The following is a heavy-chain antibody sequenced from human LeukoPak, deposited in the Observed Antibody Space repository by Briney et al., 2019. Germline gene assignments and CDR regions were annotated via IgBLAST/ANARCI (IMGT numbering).Heavy chain of an antibody. CDR1: GFTFSSYG. CDR2: IRYDGSNK. Sequence: GESLRLSCAASGFTFSSYGMHWVRQAPGKGLEWVAFIRYDGSNKYYADSVKGRFTISRDNSKNTLYLQMNSLRAEDTAVYYCAYYYGSGSYLEYYFDYWGQGTLVTVSS. J-gene: IGHJ4*02. D-gene: IGHD3-10*01. V-gene: IGHV3-30*02. CDR3: AYYYGSGSYLEYYFDY.